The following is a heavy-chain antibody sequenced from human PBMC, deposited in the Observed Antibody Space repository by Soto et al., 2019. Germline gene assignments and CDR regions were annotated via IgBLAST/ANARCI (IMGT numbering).Heavy chain of an antibody. D-gene: IGHD5-18*01. CDR2: ISSSSSYI. CDR1: GFTFSSYS. V-gene: IGHV3-21*01. Sequence: EVQLVESGGGLVKPGGSLRLSCAASGFTFSSYSMNWVRQAPGKGLEWVSSISSSSSYIYYADSVKGRFTISRDNAKNSQYLQMNSLRAEDTDVYYCSREQPGYSYGYGLGYWGQGTLVTVSS. CDR3: SREQPGYSYGYGLGY. J-gene: IGHJ4*02.